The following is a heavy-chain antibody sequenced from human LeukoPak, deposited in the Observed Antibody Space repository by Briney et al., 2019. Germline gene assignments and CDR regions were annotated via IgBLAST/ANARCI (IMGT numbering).Heavy chain of an antibody. J-gene: IGHJ4*02. V-gene: IGHV3-66*01. CDR2: IYNGGTT. CDR1: GFPVSDNY. D-gene: IGHD3-16*01. CDR3: ARWPTKGGR. Sequence: GGSLRLSCAASGFPVSDNYMTWVRQAPGKGLEWVSVIYNGGTTKYADSVKGRFIISRDNSRNMLYLQMNSLRVEDTAVYYCARWPTKGGRWGQGTLVTVFS.